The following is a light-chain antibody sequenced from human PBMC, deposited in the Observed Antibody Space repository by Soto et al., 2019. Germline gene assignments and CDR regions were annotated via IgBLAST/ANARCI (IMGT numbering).Light chain of an antibody. Sequence: HSALTQPASVSGSPGQSITISCTGTSSDVGNYNYVSWYQQHPGKAPKLLIYEVSYRPSGVSNRFSGSKSGNTASLIISGLQAEDEADYYCKSYATYGSQIFGPGTKVTV. CDR2: EVS. J-gene: IGLJ1*01. CDR3: KSYATYGSQI. CDR1: SSDVGNYNY. V-gene: IGLV2-14*01.